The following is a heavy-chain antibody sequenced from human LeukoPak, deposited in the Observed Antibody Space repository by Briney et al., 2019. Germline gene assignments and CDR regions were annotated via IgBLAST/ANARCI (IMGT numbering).Heavy chain of an antibody. CDR2: IWYDGSNK. CDR1: GFTFSSYG. Sequence: PGGSLRLSCAASGFTFSSYGMHWVRQAPGKGLEWVAVIWYDGSNKYYADSVKGRFTISRDNSKNTLYLQMNSLRAEDTAVYYCARDPMYYDILTGYYTGHFDYWGQGTLVTVSS. D-gene: IGHD3-9*01. J-gene: IGHJ4*02. V-gene: IGHV3-33*01. CDR3: ARDPMYYDILTGYYTGHFDY.